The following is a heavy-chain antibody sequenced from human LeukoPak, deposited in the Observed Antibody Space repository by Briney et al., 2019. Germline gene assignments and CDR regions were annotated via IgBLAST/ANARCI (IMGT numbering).Heavy chain of an antibody. Sequence: GGSLRLSCAASGFSFSNYGMHWVRQAPVKVLEWVALIQSDGSKTYSADSVKGRFTISRDNPRNTLYLQMDRLRPEDTAVYYCAKRYCKSATCRSDMDAWGQGTTVTVS. CDR1: GFSFSNYG. CDR2: IQSDGSKT. D-gene: IGHD2-15*01. CDR3: AKRYCKSATCRSDMDA. V-gene: IGHV3-30*02. J-gene: IGHJ6*02.